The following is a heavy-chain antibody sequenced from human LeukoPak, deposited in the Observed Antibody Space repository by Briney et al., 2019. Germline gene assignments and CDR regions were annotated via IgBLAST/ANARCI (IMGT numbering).Heavy chain of an antibody. D-gene: IGHD6-13*01. V-gene: IGHV4-59*01. CDR1: GGSISSYY. Sequence: SETLSLTCTVSGGSISSYYWSWIRQPPGKGLEWIGYIYYSGSTNYNPSLKSRVTISVDTSKNQFSLKLRSVTAADTAVYYCARVGSSWYTPFDYWGQGTLVTVSS. J-gene: IGHJ4*02. CDR3: ARVGSSWYTPFDY. CDR2: IYYSGST.